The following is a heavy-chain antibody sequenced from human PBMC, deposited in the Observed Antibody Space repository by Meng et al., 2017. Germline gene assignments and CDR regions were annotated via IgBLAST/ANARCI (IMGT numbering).Heavy chain of an antibody. Sequence: VESGAGEKKRGASVKVSCKPSGYNFPDYYIHWVRRAPGQGLEWMGRINPKSGDTHYAQKFQARVTMTGDTSISTAYMELSGLRSDDTAMYYCARDEDISAAGKLFGDYWGQGTLVTVSS. CDR2: INPKSGDT. J-gene: IGHJ4*02. V-gene: IGHV1-2*06. CDR1: GYNFPDYY. D-gene: IGHD6-25*01. CDR3: ARDEDISAAGKLFGDY.